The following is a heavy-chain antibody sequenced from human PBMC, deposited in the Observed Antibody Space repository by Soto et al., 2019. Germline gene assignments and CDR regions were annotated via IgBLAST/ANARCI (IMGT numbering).Heavy chain of an antibody. CDR2: ISYDGSNK. CDR3: AKEGQYYDILTGYRSYYGMDV. CDR1: GFTFSSYG. Sequence: QVQLVESGGGVVQPGRSLRLSCAASGFTFSSYGMHWVRQAPGKGLEWVAVISYDGSNKYYADSVKGRFTISRDNSKNTVYLQMNSLIAEDTAVYYCAKEGQYYDILTGYRSYYGMDVWGQGTTVTVSS. J-gene: IGHJ6*02. V-gene: IGHV3-30*18. D-gene: IGHD3-9*01.